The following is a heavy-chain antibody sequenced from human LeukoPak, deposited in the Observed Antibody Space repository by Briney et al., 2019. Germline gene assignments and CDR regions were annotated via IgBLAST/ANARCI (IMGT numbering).Heavy chain of an antibody. CDR3: ARGRYGGFDY. D-gene: IGHD3-10*01. V-gene: IGHV3-74*01. CDR2: INSDGSST. CDR1: GFTFSNYW. Sequence: PGGSLRLSCVASGFTFSNYWMHWVRQAPGKGLVWVSRINSDGSSTSYADSVKGRLTISRDNAKKTLYLQMNSLRAEDTAVYYCARGRYGGFDYWGQGTLVTVSS. J-gene: IGHJ4*02.